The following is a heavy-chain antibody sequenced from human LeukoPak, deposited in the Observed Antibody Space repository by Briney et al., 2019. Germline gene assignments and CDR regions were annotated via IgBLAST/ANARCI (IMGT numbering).Heavy chain of an antibody. CDR2: ISGSGGST. V-gene: IGHV3-23*01. CDR3: AKDLNDYVWGGAFDI. CDR1: GFTFSSYG. D-gene: IGHD3-16*01. Sequence: GGTLRLSCAASGFTFSSYGMSWVRQAPGKGLEWVSAISGSGGSTYYADSVKGRFTISRDNSKNTLYPQMNSLRAEDTAVYYCAKDLNDYVWGGAFDIWGQGTMVTVSS. J-gene: IGHJ3*02.